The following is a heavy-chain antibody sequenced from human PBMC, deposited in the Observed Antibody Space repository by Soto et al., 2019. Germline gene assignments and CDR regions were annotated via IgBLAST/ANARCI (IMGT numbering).Heavy chain of an antibody. D-gene: IGHD5-18*01. CDR2: MNPGSGDT. V-gene: IGHV1-8*02. J-gene: IGHJ5*02. Sequence: QVQLVQSGAEVKKPGASVKVSCKASGYTFTNNDVSWVRQATGQGLEWMGWMNPGSGDTGYAQKFQGRVTMNRDISIATAYMELNSLTSEDTAIYDCAIMESFGSLNWFDPWGQVPLVTVSS. CDR1: GYTFTNND. CDR3: AIMESFGSLNWFDP.